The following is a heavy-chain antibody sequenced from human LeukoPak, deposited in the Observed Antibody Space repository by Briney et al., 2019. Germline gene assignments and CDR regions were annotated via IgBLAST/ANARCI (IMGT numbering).Heavy chain of an antibody. CDR3: ARGYCSSTSCRQYYFDY. CDR1: GFTFSSYW. CDR2: IKQDGSEK. V-gene: IGHV3-7*01. J-gene: IGHJ4*02. D-gene: IGHD2-2*01. Sequence: PGGSLRLSCAASGFTFSSYWMSWVRQAPGKGLEWVANIKQDGSEKYYVDSVKGRFTISRDNAKNSLYLQMNSLRAEDTAVYYCARGYCSSTSCRQYYFDYWGQGTLVTVSS.